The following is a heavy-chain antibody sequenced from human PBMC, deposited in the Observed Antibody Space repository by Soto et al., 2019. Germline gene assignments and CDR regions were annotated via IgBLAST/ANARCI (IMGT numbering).Heavy chain of an antibody. D-gene: IGHD3-22*01. CDR1: GGTFSSYA. J-gene: IGHJ3*02. Sequence: ASVKVSCKASGGTFSSYAISWVRQAPGQGLEWMGGIIPIFGTANYAQKFQGRVTITADESTSTAYMELSSLRSEDTAVYYCASTGDYYDSSGYYPPLDAFDIWGQGTMVTVSS. V-gene: IGHV1-69*13. CDR2: IIPIFGTA. CDR3: ASTGDYYDSSGYYPPLDAFDI.